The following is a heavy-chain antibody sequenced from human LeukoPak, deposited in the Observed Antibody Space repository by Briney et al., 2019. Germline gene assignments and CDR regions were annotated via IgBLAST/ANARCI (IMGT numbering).Heavy chain of an antibody. CDR3: AKRDFLAGYFGY. J-gene: IGHJ4*02. CDR1: GFTFSSYA. Sequence: GGSLRLSCAASGFTFSSYAMSWVRQAPGKGLEWVSAISGSGGSKYYADSVKGRFTISRDNSKNTLYLQMNSLRAEDTAVYYCAKRDFLAGYFGYRGQGTLVTVSS. V-gene: IGHV3-23*01. D-gene: IGHD3-9*01. CDR2: ISGSGGSK.